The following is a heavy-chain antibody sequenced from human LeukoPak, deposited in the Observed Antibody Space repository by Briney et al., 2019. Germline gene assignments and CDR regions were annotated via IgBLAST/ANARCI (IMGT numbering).Heavy chain of an antibody. V-gene: IGHV3-30*02. J-gene: IGHJ3*02. CDR2: IRYDGSNK. CDR3: ARADIVATVAFDI. CDR1: GFTFSSYG. D-gene: IGHD5-12*01. Sequence: PGGSLRLSCAASGFTFSSYGMHCVRQAPGKGLEWVAFIRYDGSNKYYADSVKGRFTISRDNSKNTLYLQMNSLRAEDTAVYYCARADIVATVAFDIWGQGTMVTVSS.